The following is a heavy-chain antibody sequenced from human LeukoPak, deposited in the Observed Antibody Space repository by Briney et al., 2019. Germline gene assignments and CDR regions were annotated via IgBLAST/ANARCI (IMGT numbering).Heavy chain of an antibody. CDR2: ICGSDGST. J-gene: IGHJ4*02. Sequence: GGSLRLSCAASGFTFSSYAMNWVRQGPGKGLEWVSGICGSDGSTYYADSVKGRFAISRDNSKNTLYLQMDSLRADDTAVYYCAKSHYGEESWGQGTLVTVSS. CDR1: GFTFSSYA. V-gene: IGHV3-23*01. CDR3: AKSHYGEES. D-gene: IGHD4-17*01.